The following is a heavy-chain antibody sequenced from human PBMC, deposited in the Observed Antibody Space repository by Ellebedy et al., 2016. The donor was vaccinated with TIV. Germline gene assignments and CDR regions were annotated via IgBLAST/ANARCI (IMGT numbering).Heavy chain of an antibody. CDR2: MNPNSGNT. CDR1: GYTFTSYD. D-gene: IGHD5-12*01. J-gene: IGHJ4*02. CDR3: ARGPGATIRY. Sequence: AASVKVSCKASGYTFTSYDINWLRQATGQGLEWMGWMNPNSGNTGYAQTFQGRVTMTRNTSISTAYLELSSLRSEETAVYYCARGPGATIRYWGQGTLVTVSS. V-gene: IGHV1-8*01.